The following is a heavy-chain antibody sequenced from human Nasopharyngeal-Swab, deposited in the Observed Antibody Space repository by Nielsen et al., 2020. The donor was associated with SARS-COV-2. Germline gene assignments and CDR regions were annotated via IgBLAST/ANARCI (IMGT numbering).Heavy chain of an antibody. J-gene: IGHJ4*02. CDR3: ARDRGAVAGHYYFDY. CDR2: ISSSSSYI. CDR1: GFTFSSYS. V-gene: IGHV3-21*01. D-gene: IGHD6-19*01. Sequence: GESLKISCAASGFTFSSYSMNWVRQAPGKGLEWVSSISSSSSYIYYADSVKGRFTISRDNAKNSLYLQMNSLRAEDTAVYYCARDRGAVAGHYYFDYWGQGTLVTVSS.